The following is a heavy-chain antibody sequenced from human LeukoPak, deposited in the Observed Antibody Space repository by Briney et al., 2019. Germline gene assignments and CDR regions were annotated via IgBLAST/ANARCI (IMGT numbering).Heavy chain of an antibody. V-gene: IGHV4-59*08. J-gene: IGHJ3*02. D-gene: IGHD1-26*01. CDR3: ARQDSGTYLNPLDI. CDR1: GASISSYY. CDR2: IYYTGST. Sequence: PSETLSLTCTVSGASISSYYWSWIRQPPGKGLEWIGYIYYTGSTNYNPSLKSRVTISVDTSKNQLSLRLRSVTAADTAVYYCARQDSGTYLNPLDIWGQGTVVTVSS.